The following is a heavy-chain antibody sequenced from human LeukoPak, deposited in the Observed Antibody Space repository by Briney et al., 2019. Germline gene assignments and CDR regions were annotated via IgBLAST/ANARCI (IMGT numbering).Heavy chain of an antibody. Sequence: GGSLRLSCAVSGFTFSNAWMSWVRQAPGKGLEWVGRIKKKTDGGTTDYAAPVKGRSTISRDDSKNTLYLQMNSLKTEDTAVYYCTTEYYYDNSGLFDYWGRGTLVTVSS. D-gene: IGHD3-22*01. J-gene: IGHJ4*02. CDR3: TTEYYYDNSGLFDY. V-gene: IGHV3-15*01. CDR2: IKKKTDGGTT. CDR1: GFTFSNAW.